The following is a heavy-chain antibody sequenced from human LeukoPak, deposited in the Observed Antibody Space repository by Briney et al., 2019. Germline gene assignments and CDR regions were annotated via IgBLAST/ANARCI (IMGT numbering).Heavy chain of an antibody. CDR2: VSGSGGST. CDR3: AKLGGYRVYSFIDF. Sequence: GGSLRLSCAASGDSFISDVMSWIREVLGEGREWGAGVSGSGGSTYYSDPVRGRFTISRDTSDNTLHLNMSSLRTDDTAVYFCAKLGGYRVYSFIDFWGQGIPVTVSS. CDR1: GDSFISDV. V-gene: IGHV3-23*01. J-gene: IGHJ4*02. D-gene: IGHD3-16*01.